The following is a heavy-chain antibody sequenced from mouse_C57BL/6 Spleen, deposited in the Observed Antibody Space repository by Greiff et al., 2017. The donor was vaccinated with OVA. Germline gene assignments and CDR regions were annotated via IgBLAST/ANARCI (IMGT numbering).Heavy chain of an antibody. CDR1: GYTFTSYW. J-gene: IGHJ1*03. Sequence: QVQLQQPGAELVRPGTSVKLSCKASGYTFTSYWMHWVKQRPGQGLEWIGVIDPSDSYTNYNQKLKGKATLTVDTSSSTAYMQLSSLTSEDSAVYYCAREYYGSSPFDVWGTGTTVTVSS. CDR3: AREYYGSSPFDV. D-gene: IGHD1-1*01. CDR2: IDPSDSYT. V-gene: IGHV1-59*01.